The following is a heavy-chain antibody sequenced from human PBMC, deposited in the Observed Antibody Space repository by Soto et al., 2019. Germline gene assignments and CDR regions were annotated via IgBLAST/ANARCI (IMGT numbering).Heavy chain of an antibody. CDR3: AKNPSYSSSSKYFDY. D-gene: IGHD6-6*01. Sequence: PGGSLRLSCEASGFTFNTYSMSWVRQAPGKGLEWVSAISGSGGGTYYADSVKGRFTISRDNSKNTLYLQMNSLRAEDTAVYYCAKNPSYSSSSKYFDYWGQGTLVTVSS. CDR2: ISGSGGGT. V-gene: IGHV3-23*01. CDR1: GFTFNTYS. J-gene: IGHJ4*02.